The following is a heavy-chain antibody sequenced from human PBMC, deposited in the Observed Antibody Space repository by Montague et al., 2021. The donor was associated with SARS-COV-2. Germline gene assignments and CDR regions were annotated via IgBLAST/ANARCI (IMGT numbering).Heavy chain of an antibody. CDR1: GGSLSGYY. J-gene: IGHJ6*02. CDR2: ISHSGST. CDR3: ARVPYRLLFVPRYYGMDV. D-gene: IGHD2-2*01. V-gene: IGHV4-34*01. Sequence: SETLSLTCAVYGGSLSGYYWSWIRQPPGAGLEWIAEISHSGSTSYNPSLKRRVTISVDTSKNQFSLKLSSATAADTAVYYCARVPYRLLFVPRYYGMDVWGQGTTVTVSS.